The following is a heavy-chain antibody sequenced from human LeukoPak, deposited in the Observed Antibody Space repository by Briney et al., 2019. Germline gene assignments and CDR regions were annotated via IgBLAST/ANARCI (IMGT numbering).Heavy chain of an antibody. CDR1: GYSISSGYY. CDR3: ARQAGWRRGVLVVVPAASPDY. Sequence: PSETLSLTCAVSGYSISSGYYWGWIRQPPGKGLEWIGSIYHSGSTYYNPSLESRVTISVDTSKNQFSLKLSSVTAADTAVYYCARQAGWRRGVLVVVPAASPDYWGRGTLVTVSS. CDR2: IYHSGST. J-gene: IGHJ4*02. V-gene: IGHV4-38-2*01. D-gene: IGHD2-2*01.